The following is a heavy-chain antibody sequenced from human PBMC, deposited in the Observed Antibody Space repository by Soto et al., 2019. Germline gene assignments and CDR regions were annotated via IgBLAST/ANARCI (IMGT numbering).Heavy chain of an antibody. CDR2: ISASGGST. V-gene: IGHV3-23*01. Sequence: VGSLILSCAASGFTFSAYAMSWVRQAPGKGPEWVSGISASGGSTSYADSVKGRFTISRDNSKNTLYLQMNSLRADDTAVYHCAKGQNSGTYRFYFDYWGQGALVTVSS. J-gene: IGHJ4*02. D-gene: IGHD1-26*01. CDR1: GFTFSAYA. CDR3: AKGQNSGTYRFYFDY.